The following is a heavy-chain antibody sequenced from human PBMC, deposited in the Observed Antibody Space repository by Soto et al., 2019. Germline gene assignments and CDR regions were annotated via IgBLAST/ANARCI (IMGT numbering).Heavy chain of an antibody. Sequence: EVQLVESGGGLVQPGGSLRLSCAASGFSFSDYWMSWVRQAPGKGLEWVANIRQDGNEKYYVDSVKGRFTISRDNAVNSLYLLVSSVRGEDTAVYYWASADVESAMVSYWGEGTLVTVSS. V-gene: IGHV3-7*02. CDR2: IRQDGNEK. J-gene: IGHJ4*02. D-gene: IGHD5-18*01. CDR3: ASADVESAMVSY. CDR1: GFSFSDYW.